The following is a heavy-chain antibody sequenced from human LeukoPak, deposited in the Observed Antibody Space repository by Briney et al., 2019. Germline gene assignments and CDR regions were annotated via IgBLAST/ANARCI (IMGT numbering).Heavy chain of an antibody. CDR1: GYTFTDYY. Sequence: ASVKVSCKASGYTFTDYYIHWVRQAPGQGLEWMGWINPNSGGTKYAQKFQGRVTMTRNTSISTAYMELSSLRSEDTAVYYCARTTSDLGYCSSSSCNYFDYWGQGTLVTVSS. CDR2: INPNSGGT. V-gene: IGHV1-2*02. CDR3: ARTTSDLGYCSSSSCNYFDY. D-gene: IGHD2-2*01. J-gene: IGHJ4*02.